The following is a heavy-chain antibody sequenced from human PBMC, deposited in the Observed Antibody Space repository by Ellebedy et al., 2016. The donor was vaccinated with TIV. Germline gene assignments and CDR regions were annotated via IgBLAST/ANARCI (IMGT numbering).Heavy chain of an antibody. J-gene: IGHJ4*02. V-gene: IGHV4-4*07. D-gene: IGHD3-10*01. CDR1: GGSISSYY. Sequence: SETLSLTXTVSGGSISSYYWSWVRQPAGKGLEWIGRIYSSVRTDYNPSLKSRVTISVDTSKNQFSLKLSSVTAADTAVYYCARTPTPYYYFDYWGQGTLVTVSS. CDR3: ARTPTPYYYFDY. CDR2: IYSSVRT.